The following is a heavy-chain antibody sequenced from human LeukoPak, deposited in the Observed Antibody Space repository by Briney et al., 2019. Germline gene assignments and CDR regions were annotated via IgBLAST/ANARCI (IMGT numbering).Heavy chain of an antibody. CDR3: AKDQNYESSGYYGGFDY. J-gene: IGHJ4*02. Sequence: PGGSQTLSCAASGFSFSSHVMHWVRQAPGKGLEWVSGISGSGGDTYYADSVKGRFTISRDNSKNTLNLQMNSLRAEDTALYYCAKDQNYESSGYYGGFDYWGQGTLVTVSS. D-gene: IGHD3-22*01. CDR1: GFSFSSHV. CDR2: ISGSGGDT. V-gene: IGHV3-23*01.